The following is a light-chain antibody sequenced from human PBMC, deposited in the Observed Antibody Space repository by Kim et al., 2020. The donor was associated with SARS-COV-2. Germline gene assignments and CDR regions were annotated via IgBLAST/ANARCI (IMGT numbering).Light chain of an antibody. V-gene: IGKV3-15*01. Sequence: EIVMTQSPATLSVSPVERVTLSCRASQSVSSKLAWYQQKPGQAPRLLIYGASTRATGTPARFSGSGSGTEFTLDISSLQSEDFAVYYCQQYDTWPPVTFGGGTKVDIK. J-gene: IGKJ4*01. CDR1: QSVSSK. CDR2: GAS. CDR3: QQYDTWPPVT.